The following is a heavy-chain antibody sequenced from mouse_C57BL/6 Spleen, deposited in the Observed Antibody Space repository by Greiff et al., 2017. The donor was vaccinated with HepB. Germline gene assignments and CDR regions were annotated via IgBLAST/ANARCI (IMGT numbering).Heavy chain of an antibody. D-gene: IGHD3-2*02. CDR3: ARQTAQATYYFDY. CDR1: GYTFTDHT. V-gene: IGHV1-78*01. J-gene: IGHJ2*01. CDR2: IYPRDGST. Sequence: VKLQESDAELVKPGASVKISCKVSGYTFTDHTIHWMKQRPEQGLEWIGYIYPRDGSTKYNEKFKGKATLTADKSSSTAYMQLNSLTSEDSAVYFCARQTAQATYYFDYWGQGTTLTVSS.